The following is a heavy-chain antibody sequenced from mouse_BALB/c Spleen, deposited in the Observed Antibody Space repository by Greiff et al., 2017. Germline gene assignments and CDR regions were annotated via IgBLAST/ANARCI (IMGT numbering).Heavy chain of an antibody. CDR1: GFTFSSFG. Sequence: EVQVVESGGGLVQPGGSRKLSCAASGFTFSSFGMHWVRQAPEKGLEWVAYISSGSSTIYYADTVKGRFTISRDNPKNTLFLQMTSLRSEDTAMYYCAGGYDGYAMDYWGQGTSVTVAS. J-gene: IGHJ4*01. CDR3: AGGYDGYAMDY. D-gene: IGHD2-2*01. V-gene: IGHV5-17*02. CDR2: ISSGSSTI.